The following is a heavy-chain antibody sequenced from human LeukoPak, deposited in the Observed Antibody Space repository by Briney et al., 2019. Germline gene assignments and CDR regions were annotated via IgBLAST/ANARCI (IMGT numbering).Heavy chain of an antibody. Sequence: GGSLRLSCAASGFTFSSYSMNWVRQAPGKGLEWVSSISSSSSYIYYADSVKGRFTTSRDNAKNSLYLQMNSLRAEDTAVYYCASYDFWSGYYSKRHAFDIWGQGTMVTVSS. D-gene: IGHD3-3*01. CDR2: ISSSSSYI. J-gene: IGHJ3*02. V-gene: IGHV3-21*01. CDR1: GFTFSSYS. CDR3: ASYDFWSGYYSKRHAFDI.